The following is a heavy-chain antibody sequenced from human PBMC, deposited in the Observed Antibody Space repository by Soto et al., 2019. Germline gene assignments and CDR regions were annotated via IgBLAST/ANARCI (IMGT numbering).Heavy chain of an antibody. CDR3: ARRIAAPVTNFDY. J-gene: IGHJ4*02. Sequence: QVQLQESGPGLVKPSETLSLTCTVSGGSINSYYWSWIRKHPGKGLEWIAYISYSGSTNYNPSLKSRVTISVDTSKNQFSLKLSSVTAADTAVYYCARRIAAPVTNFDYWGQGTLVTVSS. CDR2: ISYSGST. D-gene: IGHD6-25*01. V-gene: IGHV4-59*08. CDR1: GGSINSYY.